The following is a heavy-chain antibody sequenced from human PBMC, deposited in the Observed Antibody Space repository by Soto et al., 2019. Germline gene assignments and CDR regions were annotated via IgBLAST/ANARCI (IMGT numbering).Heavy chain of an antibody. Sequence: GASVKVSCKASGYTFTGYYMHWVRQAPGQGLEWMGWINPNSGGTNYAQKFQGRVTMTRDTSISTAYMELSRLRSDDTAVYCCARPYSSGWSNWFDPWGQGTLVTV. D-gene: IGHD6-19*01. CDR2: INPNSGGT. J-gene: IGHJ5*02. CDR3: ARPYSSGWSNWFDP. CDR1: GYTFTGYY. V-gene: IGHV1-2*02.